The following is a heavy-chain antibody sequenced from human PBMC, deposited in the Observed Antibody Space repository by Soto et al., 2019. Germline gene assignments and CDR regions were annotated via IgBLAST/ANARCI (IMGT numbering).Heavy chain of an antibody. CDR1: GGSIRGSDDY. CDR3: AKTPTGYYDS. J-gene: IGHJ4*02. CDR2: VFYTGSA. D-gene: IGHD2-8*02. Sequence: SETLSLTCSVSGGSIRGSDDYWGWIRQSPGKGLEYIGSVFYTGSAYYNPSFKSRVSIVADTSTNRFFLNLKSVTATDTGVYYCAKTPTGYYDSWGQG. V-gene: IGHV4-39*02.